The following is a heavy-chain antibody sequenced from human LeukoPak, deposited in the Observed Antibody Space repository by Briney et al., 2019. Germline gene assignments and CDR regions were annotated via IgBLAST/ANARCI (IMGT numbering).Heavy chain of an antibody. D-gene: IGHD3-22*01. J-gene: IGHJ4*02. V-gene: IGHV4-39*07. CDR2: IYYSGST. Sequence: SETLSLTCTASGGSISSSSYYWGWIRQPPGKGLEWIGTIYYSGSTYYNPSLKSRVTIPVDTSKNQFSLELNSVTAADTAVYYCARGYYYCDSWGQGTLVTVSS. CDR1: GGSISSSSYY. CDR3: ARGYYYCDS.